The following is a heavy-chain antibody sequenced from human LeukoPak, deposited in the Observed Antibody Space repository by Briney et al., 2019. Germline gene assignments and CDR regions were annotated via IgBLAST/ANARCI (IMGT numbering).Heavy chain of an antibody. J-gene: IGHJ5*02. D-gene: IGHD3-10*02. CDR3: ARSSINRVVRGVIFSSENWFDP. CDR2: INPNSGGT. Sequence: ASVKVSCKASGYTFTGYYMHWVRQAPGQGLEWMGWINPNSGGTNYAQKFQGRVTMTRDTPKNQFSLKLSSVTAADTAVYYCARSSINRVVRGVIFSSENWFDPWGQGTLVTVSS. CDR1: GYTFTGYY. V-gene: IGHV1-2*02.